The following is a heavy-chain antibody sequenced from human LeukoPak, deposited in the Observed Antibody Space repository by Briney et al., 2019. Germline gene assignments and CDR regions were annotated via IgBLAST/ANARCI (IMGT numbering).Heavy chain of an antibody. D-gene: IGHD1-26*01. CDR3: ARHADGGTYPLEY. Sequence: KPSETLSLNCTVSGRSITSNYWSWIPQPPGERLEHIGYIHNSEDSNNNPSRKSRVTMSMDTSKNQFSLKLTSVTAADTAVYYCARHADGGTYPLEYWGQGTLVTVSS. V-gene: IGHV4-59*08. J-gene: IGHJ4*02. CDR1: GRSITSNY. CDR2: IHNSEDS.